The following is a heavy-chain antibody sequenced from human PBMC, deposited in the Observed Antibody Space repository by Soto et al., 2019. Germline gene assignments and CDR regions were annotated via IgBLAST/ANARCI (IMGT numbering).Heavy chain of an antibody. V-gene: IGHV1-69*13. CDR3: ARASQMIVVLNAFDI. CDR2: IIPIFGTA. CDR1: GGTFSSYA. Sequence: SVTVSCKASGGTFSSYAISWVRQAPGQGLEWMGGIIPIFGTANYAQKFQGRVTITADESTSTAYMELSSLRSEDTAVYYCARASQMIVVLNAFDIWGQGTMVTVSS. J-gene: IGHJ3*02. D-gene: IGHD3-22*01.